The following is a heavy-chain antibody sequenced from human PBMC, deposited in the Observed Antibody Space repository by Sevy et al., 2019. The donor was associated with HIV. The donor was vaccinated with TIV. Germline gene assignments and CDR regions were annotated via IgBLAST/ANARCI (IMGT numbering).Heavy chain of an antibody. D-gene: IGHD1-1*01. Sequence: GGSLRLSCAASGFTFSSYSMNWVRQAPGKGLEWVSSISSSSSYIYYADSVKGRFTISRDKAKNSLYLQMNSLRAEDTAVYYCAGGGGYGLTTPFDYWGQGTLVTVSS. CDR3: AGGGGYGLTTPFDY. CDR1: GFTFSSYS. CDR2: ISSSSSYI. J-gene: IGHJ4*02. V-gene: IGHV3-21*01.